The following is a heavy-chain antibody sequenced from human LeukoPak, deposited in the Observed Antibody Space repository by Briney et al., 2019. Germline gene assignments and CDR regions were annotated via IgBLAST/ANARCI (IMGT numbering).Heavy chain of an antibody. J-gene: IGHJ3*02. CDR1: GFTFSSYS. CDR2: ISSSSSTT. V-gene: IGHV3-48*01. D-gene: IGHD1-14*01. CDR3: ARDRRQYEYDAFDI. Sequence: GGSLRLSCAASGFTFSSYSMNWVRQAPGKGLEWVSYISSSSSTTYYADSVKGRFTISRDNAKNSLYLQMNSLRAEDTALYHCARDRRQYEYDAFDIWGQGTMVTVSS.